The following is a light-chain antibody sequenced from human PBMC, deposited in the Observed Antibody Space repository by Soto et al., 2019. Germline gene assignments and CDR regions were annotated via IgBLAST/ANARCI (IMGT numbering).Light chain of an antibody. V-gene: IGLV2-14*01. CDR3: SSYTSSSPYV. CDR2: DVS. J-gene: IGLJ1*01. Sequence: QSALTQPASVSGSPGQSITISCTGTSSDVGGYNYVSWYQQHPGKAPKLMIYDVSNRPSGVSNRFSGSKSGNTDSLTISGLQAEDEADYYCSSYTSSSPYVFGTGTKVTVL. CDR1: SSDVGGYNY.